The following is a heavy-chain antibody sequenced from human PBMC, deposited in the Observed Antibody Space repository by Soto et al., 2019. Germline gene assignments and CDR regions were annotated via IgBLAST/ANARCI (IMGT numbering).Heavy chain of an antibody. J-gene: IGHJ6*02. CDR1: GYTFTSYA. D-gene: IGHD5-18*01. Sequence: ASVKVSCKASGYTFTSYAMHWVRQAPGQRLEWMGWINAGNGNTKYSQKFQGRVTITRDTSASTAXXXXXXXXXXXXXVYYCAXXQEEDTAMDSRVYYYYGMDVWGQGTTVTVSS. V-gene: IGHV1-3*01. CDR3: AXXQEEDTAMDSRVYYYYGMDV. CDR2: INAGNGNT.